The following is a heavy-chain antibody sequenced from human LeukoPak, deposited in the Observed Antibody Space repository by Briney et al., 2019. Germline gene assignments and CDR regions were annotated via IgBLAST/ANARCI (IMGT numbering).Heavy chain of an antibody. CDR3: ARTLWFGEFYSDY. D-gene: IGHD3-10*01. CDR2: IYSGGST. CDR1: GFTVSSNY. V-gene: IGHV3-53*01. J-gene: IGHJ4*02. Sequence: GGSLRLSCAASGFTVSSNYMSWVRQAPGKGLEWVSVIYSGGSTYYADSVKGRFTISRDNSKNTLHLQMNSLRAEDTAVYYCARTLWFGEFYSDYWGQGTLVTVSS.